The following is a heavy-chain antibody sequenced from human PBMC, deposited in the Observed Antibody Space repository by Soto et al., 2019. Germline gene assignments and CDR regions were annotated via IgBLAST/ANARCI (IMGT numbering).Heavy chain of an antibody. Sequence: EVQLLESGGGLVKPGGSLRLSCAASGFSFSSAWMNWVRQAPGKGLEWVGRIRTKPEGETTDYPAPVKGRFTISRDDSKTTLYLQMTSLKIEDTAVYYCTTGSNEGYWGQGTLVTVSS. CDR2: IRTKPEGETT. CDR1: GFSFSSAW. D-gene: IGHD1-1*01. J-gene: IGHJ4*02. V-gene: IGHV3-15*07. CDR3: TTGSNEGY.